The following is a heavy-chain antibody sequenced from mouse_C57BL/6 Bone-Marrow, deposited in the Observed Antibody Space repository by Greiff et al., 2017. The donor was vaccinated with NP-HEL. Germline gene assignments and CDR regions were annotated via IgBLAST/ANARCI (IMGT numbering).Heavy chain of an antibody. CDR1: GFTFSDYY. CDR3: ARRGLLLRFTGYYAMDY. CDR2: ISNGGGST. J-gene: IGHJ4*01. V-gene: IGHV5-12*01. Sequence: DVMLVESGGGLVQPGGSLKLSCAASGFTFSDYYMYWVRQTPEKRLEWVAYISNGGGSTYYPDTVKGRFTISRDNAKNTLYLQMSRLKSEDTAMYYCARRGLLLRFTGYYAMDYWGQGTSVTVSS. D-gene: IGHD1-1*01.